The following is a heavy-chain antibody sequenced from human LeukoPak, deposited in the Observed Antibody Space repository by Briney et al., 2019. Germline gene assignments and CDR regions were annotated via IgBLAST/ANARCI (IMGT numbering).Heavy chain of an antibody. Sequence: GGSLRLSCAASGFIFSNFAMHWVRQAPGKGLEWVALISFDGSHTYYADSMKDRFTISRDNSRNVLYLQMTSLRGDDSAVYYCAREEQELVRDYYYYMDVWGKGTTVTLSS. CDR3: AREEQELVRDYYYYMDV. CDR1: GFIFSNFA. V-gene: IGHV3-30*01. J-gene: IGHJ6*03. CDR2: ISFDGSHT. D-gene: IGHD1-26*01.